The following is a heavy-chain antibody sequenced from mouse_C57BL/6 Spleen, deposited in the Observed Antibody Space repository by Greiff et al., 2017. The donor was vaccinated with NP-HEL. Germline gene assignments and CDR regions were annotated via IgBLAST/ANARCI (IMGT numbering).Heavy chain of an antibody. V-gene: IGHV1-50*01. Sequence: VQLQQPGAELVKPGASVKLSCKASGYTFTSYWMQWVKQRPGQGLEWIGEIDPSDSYTNYNQKFKGKATLTVDTSSSTAYMQLSSLTSEDSAVYYCARSSDYDGSSHYAMDYWGQGTSVTVSS. J-gene: IGHJ4*01. CDR3: ARSSDYDGSSHYAMDY. CDR2: IDPSDSYT. CDR1: GYTFTSYW. D-gene: IGHD1-1*01.